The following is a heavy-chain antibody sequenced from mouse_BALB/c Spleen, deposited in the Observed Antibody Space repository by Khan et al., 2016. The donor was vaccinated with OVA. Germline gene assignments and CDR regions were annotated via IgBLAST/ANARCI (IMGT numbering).Heavy chain of an antibody. CDR3: ARLAYYYNSEGFAY. CDR2: ISSGGSYT. CDR1: GFTFSTYG. Sequence: EVELVESGGDLVKPGGSLKLSCAASGFTFSTYGMSWVRQSPDKRLEWVATISSGGSYTYYPDNVKGRFTISRDNAKNTLYLQMSSLKSEDTAMDYCARLAYYYNSEGFAYWGQGTLVTVSA. D-gene: IGHD1-1*01. J-gene: IGHJ3*01. V-gene: IGHV5-6*01.